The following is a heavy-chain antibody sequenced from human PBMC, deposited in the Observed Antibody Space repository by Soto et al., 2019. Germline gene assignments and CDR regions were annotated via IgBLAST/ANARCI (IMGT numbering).Heavy chain of an antibody. Sequence: SVKVSCKXSGGTFSSYAISWVRQAPGQGLEWMGGIIPIFGTANYAQKFQGRVTITADESTSTAYMELRSLRSEDTAVYYCARDRSFYYYYGMDVWGQGTTVTVSS. CDR3: ARDRSFYYYYGMDV. CDR2: IIPIFGTA. J-gene: IGHJ6*02. V-gene: IGHV1-69*13. CDR1: GGTFSSYA.